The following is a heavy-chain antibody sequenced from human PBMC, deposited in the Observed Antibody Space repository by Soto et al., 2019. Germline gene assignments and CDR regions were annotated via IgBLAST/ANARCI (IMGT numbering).Heavy chain of an antibody. CDR3: AGGGANYYYGMDV. V-gene: IGHV1-69*13. J-gene: IGHJ6*02. Sequence: SVKVSCKASGGTFSIYAIGWVRQAPGQGLEWMGGIIPIFGTANYAQKFQGRVTITADESTSTAYMELSSLRSEDTAVYYCAGGGANYYYGMDVWGQGTTVTVSS. D-gene: IGHD3-16*01. CDR1: GGTFSIYA. CDR2: IIPIFGTA.